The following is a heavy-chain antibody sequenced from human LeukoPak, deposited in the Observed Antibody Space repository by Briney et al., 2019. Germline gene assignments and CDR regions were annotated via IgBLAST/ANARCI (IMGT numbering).Heavy chain of an antibody. CDR2: ISSSSSYI. J-gene: IGHJ4*02. D-gene: IGHD2-2*01. V-gene: IGHV3-21*01. Sequence: PGGSLRLSCAASGFIFSSYNMNWVRQAPGKGLEWVSSISSSSSYIYYADSVKGRFTISRDNAKNSLYLQMNSLRAEDTAVYYCARDGRWGYQLLSDYDYWGQGTLVTVSS. CDR1: GFIFSSYN. CDR3: ARDGRWGYQLLSDYDY.